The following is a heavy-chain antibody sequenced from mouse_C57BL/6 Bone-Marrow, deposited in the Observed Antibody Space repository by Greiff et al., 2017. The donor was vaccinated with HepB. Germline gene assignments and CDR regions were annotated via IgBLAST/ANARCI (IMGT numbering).Heavy chain of an antibody. CDR1: GYTFTEYT. Sequence: VQLQQSGAELVKPGASVKLSCKASGYTFTEYTIHWVKRRSGQGLEWIGWFYPGSGSIKYNEKFKDKATLTADKSSSTVYMELSRLTSEDSAVYFGARHGKGGLITTVAAEYYFDYWGQGTTLTVSS. CDR2: FYPGSGSI. CDR3: ARHGKGGLITTVAAEYYFDY. V-gene: IGHV1-62-2*01. D-gene: IGHD1-1*01. J-gene: IGHJ2*01.